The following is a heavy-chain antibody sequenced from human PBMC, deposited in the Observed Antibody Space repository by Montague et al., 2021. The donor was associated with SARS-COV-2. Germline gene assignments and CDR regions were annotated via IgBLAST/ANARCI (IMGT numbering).Heavy chain of an antibody. J-gene: IGHJ6*03. D-gene: IGHD3-10*01. V-gene: IGHV4-34*01. CDR2: INHGGST. CDR1: GTSFSGYY. CDR3: ARLRDGAVPSPILGVGPYYSYYYMDV. Sequence: SETLSLTCAVHGTSFSGYYWNWIRQPPGKGLEWIGEINHGGSTKYSPSLKGRLTISADTSKNQFSLKLTSVAAADTAVYYCARLRDGAVPSPILGVGPYYSYYYMDVWGRGTTVTVSS.